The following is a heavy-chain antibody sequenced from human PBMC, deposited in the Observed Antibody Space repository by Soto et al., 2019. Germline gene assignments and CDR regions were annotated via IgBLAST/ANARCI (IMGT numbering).Heavy chain of an antibody. CDR1: GFTFTSSA. Sequence: QMQLVQSGPEVKKPGTSVKVSCKASGFTFTSSAVQWVRQARGQRLEWIGWIVVGSGNTNYAQKFQERVTMTTDTSTSTAYMELRSLRSDDTAVYYCARGTLIQPAMAGGPWGQGTLVTVSS. V-gene: IGHV1-58*01. D-gene: IGHD6-19*01. CDR3: ARGTLIQPAMAGGP. CDR2: IVVGSGNT. J-gene: IGHJ5*02.